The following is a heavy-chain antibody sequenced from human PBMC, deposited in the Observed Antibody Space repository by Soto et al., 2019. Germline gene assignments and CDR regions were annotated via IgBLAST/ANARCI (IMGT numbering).Heavy chain of an antibody. CDR1: GGSISSYY. CDR2: IYYSGST. Sequence: SETLSLTCTVSGGSISSYYWSWIRQPPGKGLEWIGYIYYSGSTNYNPSLKSRVTISVDTSKNQFSLKLSSVTAADTAVYYCARARPRSIPGGEFDYWGQGTLVTVSS. CDR3: ARARPRSIPGGEFDY. D-gene: IGHD2-15*01. V-gene: IGHV4-59*01. J-gene: IGHJ4*02.